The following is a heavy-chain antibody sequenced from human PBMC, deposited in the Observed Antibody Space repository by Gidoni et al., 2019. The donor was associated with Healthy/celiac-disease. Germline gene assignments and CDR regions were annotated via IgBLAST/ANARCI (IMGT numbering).Heavy chain of an antibody. Sequence: QLQLQESGPGLVKPSETLSLTCTVSGGSISSRSYYWGWIRQPPGKGLEWIGSIYYSGSTYYNPSLKSRVTISVDTSKNQFSLKLSSVTAADTAVYYCARGGIFGVVIIAPYYFDYWGQGTLVTVSS. D-gene: IGHD3-3*01. CDR3: ARGGIFGVVIIAPYYFDY. CDR2: IYYSGST. J-gene: IGHJ4*02. CDR1: GGSISSRSYY. V-gene: IGHV4-39*07.